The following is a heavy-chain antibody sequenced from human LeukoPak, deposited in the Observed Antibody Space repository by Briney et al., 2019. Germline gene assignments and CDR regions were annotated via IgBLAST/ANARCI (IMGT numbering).Heavy chain of an antibody. V-gene: IGHV1-18*01. CDR2: ISAYNGNT. CDR3: ASPVGGPPHSSGWQCMDV. CDR1: GYTFTSYG. D-gene: IGHD6-19*01. J-gene: IGHJ6*02. Sequence: ASVKVSCKASGYTFTSYGISWVRQAPGQGLEWMGWISAYNGNTNYAQKLQGRVTMTTDTSTSTAYMELRSLRSDDTAVYYCASPVGGPPHSSGWQCMDVWGQGTTVTVSS.